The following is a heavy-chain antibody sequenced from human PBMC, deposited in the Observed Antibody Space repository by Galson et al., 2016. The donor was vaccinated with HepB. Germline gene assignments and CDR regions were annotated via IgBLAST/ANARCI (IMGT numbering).Heavy chain of an antibody. Sequence: SLRLSCAASGFTFTNYALNWVRQAPGKGLEWVSGISGSGGSTYYADSVKGRFTISRDQSNNTLHLQMNSLRAEDTAIYYCARDTWTWNGGQGTLVTVSS. V-gene: IGHV3-23*01. CDR1: GFTFTNYA. CDR3: ARDTWTWN. J-gene: IGHJ4*02. D-gene: IGHD3/OR15-3a*01. CDR2: ISGSGGST.